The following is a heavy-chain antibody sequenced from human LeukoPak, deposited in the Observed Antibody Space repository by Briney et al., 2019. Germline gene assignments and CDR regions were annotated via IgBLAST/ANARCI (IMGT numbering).Heavy chain of an antibody. Sequence: GGSLRLSCETAGFTFSSYVMHWVRRTPGKGLVWVSCISHDGIISYADSVKGRFTISRDNAKNTLILQMNSLRVEDTAVYYCARDWVYKIDYWGRGTLVTVSS. CDR3: ARDWVYKIDY. CDR2: ISHDGII. CDR1: GFTFSSYV. D-gene: IGHD5-24*01. V-gene: IGHV3-74*01. J-gene: IGHJ4*02.